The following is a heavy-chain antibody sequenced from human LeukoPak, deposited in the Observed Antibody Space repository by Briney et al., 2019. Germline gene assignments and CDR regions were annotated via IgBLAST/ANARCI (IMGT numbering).Heavy chain of an antibody. J-gene: IGHJ4*02. CDR2: MYSGGST. CDR1: GLTVNSYY. CDR3: LFGLYSGAYHILDY. Sequence: PGRSLTLSCAASGLTVNSYYMSWVWQAPRKGLEWVSVMYSGGSTYYTDSVKGRFTISRDNSKNTLYLQMNSLRTEDTAVYYCLFGLYSGAYHILDYWGQGTLVTVSS. V-gene: IGHV3-66*02. D-gene: IGHD1-26*01.